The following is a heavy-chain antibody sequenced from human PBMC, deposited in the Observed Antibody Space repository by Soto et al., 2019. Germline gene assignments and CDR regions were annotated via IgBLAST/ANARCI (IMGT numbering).Heavy chain of an antibody. D-gene: IGHD3-10*01. CDR3: SRDRGYYGSGSPSYSYNWFDP. CDR2: INPSGGST. Sequence: ASVKVSCEASGYTFTSYYMHWVRQAPGQGLEWMGIINPSGGSTSYAQKFQGRVTMTRDTSTSTVYMELSSLRSEDTAVYYCSRDRGYYGSGSPSYSYNWFDPWGQGTLVTVSS. J-gene: IGHJ5*02. CDR1: GYTFTSYY. V-gene: IGHV1-46*03.